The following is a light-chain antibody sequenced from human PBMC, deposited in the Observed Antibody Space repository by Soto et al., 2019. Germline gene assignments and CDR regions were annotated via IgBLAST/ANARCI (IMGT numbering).Light chain of an antibody. CDR1: QHIGSNW. CDR2: KAS. V-gene: IGKV1-5*03. CDR3: QQYLSWT. Sequence: DIQMTQSPSTLSASVGDRVTITCRASQHIGSNWLAWYQQKAGKAPKLLIYKASNLESGVPSRFSGSGSGTEFTLTISSLQPDDFATYYCQQYLSWTFGQGTKVEIK. J-gene: IGKJ1*01.